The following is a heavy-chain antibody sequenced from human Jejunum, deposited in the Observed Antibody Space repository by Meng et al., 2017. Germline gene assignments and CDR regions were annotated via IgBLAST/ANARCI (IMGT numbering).Heavy chain of an antibody. J-gene: IGHJ6*02. Sequence: ASVKVSCKASGYTFTSYYMHWVRQAPGQGLERMGIINPSGGRTSYAQKFQGTVTMTRDTSTSKVYMELGSLRSEDTAVYYRARNLPYYYGSGSYYGYYGMDVWGQGTTVTVSS. CDR1: GYTFTSYY. D-gene: IGHD3-10*01. V-gene: IGHV1-46*01. CDR2: INPSGGRT. CDR3: ARNLPYYYGSGSYYGYYGMDV.